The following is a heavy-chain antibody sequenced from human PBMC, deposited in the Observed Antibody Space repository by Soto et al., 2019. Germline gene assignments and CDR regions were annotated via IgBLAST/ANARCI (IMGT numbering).Heavy chain of an antibody. CDR3: AKEGAYGDYAGENWFDS. D-gene: IGHD4-17*01. Sequence: EVQLVESGGGLVQPGGSLRLSCAASGFTFFAYWIHWVRQVPGKGLVWVSRINSDGSHTSYADSVRGRFTISRDNSKNTVYLQMNRLTAEDTAVYYCAKEGAYGDYAGENWFDSWGQGSLVTVSS. CDR2: INSDGSHT. CDR1: GFTFFAYW. V-gene: IGHV3-74*01. J-gene: IGHJ5*01.